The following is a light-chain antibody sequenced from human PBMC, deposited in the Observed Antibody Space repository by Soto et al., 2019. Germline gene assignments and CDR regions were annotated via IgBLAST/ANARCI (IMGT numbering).Light chain of an antibody. V-gene: IGLV2-8*01. J-gene: IGLJ1*01. CDR2: EVS. CDR1: SSDVGGYNY. Sequence: QSVLTQPPSASGSPGQSVAISCTGTSSDVGGYNYVSWYQQHPGKAPQVMIYEVSKRPSGVPDRFSGSKSGNTASLTVSGLQAEDEADYYCRSYAGSDSYVFGTGTKVTVL. CDR3: RSYAGSDSYV.